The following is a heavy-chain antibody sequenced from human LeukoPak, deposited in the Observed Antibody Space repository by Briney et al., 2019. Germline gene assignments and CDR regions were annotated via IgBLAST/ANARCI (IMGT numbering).Heavy chain of an antibody. CDR2: IYYGGST. D-gene: IGHD3-22*01. J-gene: IGHJ5*02. CDR1: GGSISSGDCY. Sequence: PSETLSLTCTVSGGSISSGDCYWSWIRQPPGKGLEWIGYIYYGGSTYYNPSLKSRVTISVDTSKNQFSLKLSSVTAADTAVYYCARETGPTTLTTMIVAFGWFDPWGQGTLVTVSS. CDR3: ARETGPTTLTTMIVAFGWFDP. V-gene: IGHV4-30-4*01.